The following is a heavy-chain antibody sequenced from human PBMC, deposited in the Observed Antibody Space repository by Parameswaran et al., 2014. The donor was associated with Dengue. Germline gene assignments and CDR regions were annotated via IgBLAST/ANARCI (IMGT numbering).Heavy chain of an antibody. CDR3: AKHLGIAAAGRAIDY. J-gene: IGHJ4*02. Sequence: RWIRQPPGKGLEWVSAISGSGGSTYYADSVKGRFTISRDNSKNTLYLQMNSLRAEDTAVYYCAKHLGIAAAGRAIDYWGQGTLVTVSS. D-gene: IGHD6-13*01. V-gene: IGHV3-23*01. CDR2: ISGSGGST.